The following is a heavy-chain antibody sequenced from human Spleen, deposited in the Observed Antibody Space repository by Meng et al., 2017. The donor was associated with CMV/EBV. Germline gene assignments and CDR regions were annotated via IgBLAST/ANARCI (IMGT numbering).Heavy chain of an antibody. CDR3: ARTAYCGGDCLGWFDP. CDR1: YTFTSCG. D-gene: IGHD2-21*01. J-gene: IGHJ5*02. CDR2: ISAYNGNT. Sequence: YTFTSCGISWVRQAPGQGLEWMGWISAYNGNTNYAQKLQGRVTMTTDTSTSTAYMELRSLRSDDTAVYYCARTAYCGGDCLGWFDPWGQGTLVTVSS. V-gene: IGHV1-18*01.